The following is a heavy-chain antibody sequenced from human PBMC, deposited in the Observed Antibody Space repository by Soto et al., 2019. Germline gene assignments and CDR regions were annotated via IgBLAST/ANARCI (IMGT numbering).Heavy chain of an antibody. CDR1: GLTFSNYW. J-gene: IGHJ4*02. V-gene: IGHV3-7*01. D-gene: IGHD6-19*01. CDR3: TKVVGLAGQD. Sequence: EVQLEESGGTLVQPGGSLSLSCAASGLTFSNYWMSWVRQAPGKGLEWVANIKQDGREKYYVDSVRGRFTISRDNAKNSLYLQMSSLRAEDTAVYYCTKVVGLAGQDWGQGTLVTVSS. CDR2: IKQDGREK.